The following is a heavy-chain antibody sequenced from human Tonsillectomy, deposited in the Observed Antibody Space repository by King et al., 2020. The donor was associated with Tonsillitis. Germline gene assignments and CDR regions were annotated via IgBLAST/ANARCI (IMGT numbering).Heavy chain of an antibody. CDR1: GFKVSSNY. J-gene: IGHJ6*02. D-gene: IGHD1-14*01. V-gene: IGHV3-53*01. Sequence: VQLVQSGGGLIQPGGSLRLSCVASGFKVSSNYMSWVRQAPGKGLEWVSIIYSGGSTYYADSVKGRFTISRDNSKNTLAVQMNSLRAEDTAVYYCASIPEAIPPSGIAAWGQGTTVTVS. CDR2: IYSGGST. CDR3: ASIPEAIPPSGIAA.